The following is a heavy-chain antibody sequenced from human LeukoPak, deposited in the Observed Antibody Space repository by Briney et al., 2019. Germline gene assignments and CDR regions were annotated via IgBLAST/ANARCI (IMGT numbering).Heavy chain of an antibody. CDR2: VIPIFGTA. D-gene: IGHD6-19*01. J-gene: IGHJ5*02. V-gene: IGHV1-69*01. Sequence: SVKVSCKASGGTFSSYAISWVRQAPGQGLEWMGGVIPIFGTANYAQKFQGRVTITADESTSTAYMELSSLRSEDTAVYYCARALYSSGWYLVWFDPWGQGTLVTVSS. CDR3: ARALYSSGWYLVWFDP. CDR1: GGTFSSYA.